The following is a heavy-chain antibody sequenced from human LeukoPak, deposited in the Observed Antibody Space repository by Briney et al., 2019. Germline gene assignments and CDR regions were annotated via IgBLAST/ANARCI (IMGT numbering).Heavy chain of an antibody. CDR3: ARDGDYGPFDY. Sequence: PGGSLRLSCAASGFTFDNYGMSWVRQAPGKGLEWVSGINWNGGSTGCADSVKGRFTISRDNAKNSLYLQMNSLRAEDTALYYCARDGDYGPFDYWGQGTLVTVSS. V-gene: IGHV3-20*04. D-gene: IGHD4-17*01. J-gene: IGHJ4*02. CDR2: INWNGGST. CDR1: GFTFDNYG.